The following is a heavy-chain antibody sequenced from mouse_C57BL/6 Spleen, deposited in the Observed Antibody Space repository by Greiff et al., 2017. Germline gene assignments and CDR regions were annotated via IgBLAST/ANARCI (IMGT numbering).Heavy chain of an antibody. D-gene: IGHD1-1*01. J-gene: IGHJ2*01. CDR2: IDPEDGDT. Sequence: VQLQQSGAELVRPGASVKLSCTASGFNIKDYYMHWVKQRPEQGLEWIGRIDPEDGDTEYAPKFQGKATMTADTSSNTAYLQLSSLTSEDTAVYYCTTVMTTVSRGDYFDYWGQGTTLTVSS. CDR3: TTVMTTVSRGDYFDY. V-gene: IGHV14-1*01. CDR1: GFNIKDYY.